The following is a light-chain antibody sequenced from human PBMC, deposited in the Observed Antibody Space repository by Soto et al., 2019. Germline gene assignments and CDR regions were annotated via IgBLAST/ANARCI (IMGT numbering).Light chain of an antibody. CDR1: SSDVGAYNY. CDR2: DVS. Sequence: QSVLTQPASVSGYPGQSITISCTGASSDVGAYNYVAWCQQHPGKGPKLLIYDVSNRPSGFSSRFSGSKSGNTASLTISGLRAEDEADYFCRSYTTSSTYVFGTGTKVTVL. V-gene: IGLV2-14*01. CDR3: RSYTTSSTYV. J-gene: IGLJ1*01.